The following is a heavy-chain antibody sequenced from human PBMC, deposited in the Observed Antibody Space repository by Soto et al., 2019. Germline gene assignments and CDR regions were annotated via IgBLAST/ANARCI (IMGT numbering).Heavy chain of an antibody. J-gene: IGHJ4*02. CDR3: ARDGVSSTRDTKYLDN. Sequence: PGGSLRLSCAGSGFTFSSYSMNWVRQAPGKGLEWVSSISSSNSYIYYADSVKCRFTISRDNTKNSLYLEMNSLRAEDTAVYYCARDGVSSTRDTKYLDNGGQGILVTVSS. V-gene: IGHV3-21*01. D-gene: IGHD6-13*01. CDR2: ISSSNSYI. CDR1: GFTFSSYS.